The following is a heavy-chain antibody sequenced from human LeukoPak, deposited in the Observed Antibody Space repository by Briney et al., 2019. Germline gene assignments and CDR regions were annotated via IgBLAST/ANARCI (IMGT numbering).Heavy chain of an antibody. D-gene: IGHD3-22*01. V-gene: IGHV3-53*01. J-gene: IGHJ4*02. CDR2: IYSGGST. CDR3: ARRAGDYSHPYDY. CDR1: GFTVSSNS. Sequence: PGGSLRLSCTVSGFTVSSNSMSWVRQAPGKVLEWVSFIYSGGSTQYSDSVKGRFTISRDNSKNTLYLQMNSLRAEDTAVYYCARRAGDYSHPYDYWGQGTLVTVSS.